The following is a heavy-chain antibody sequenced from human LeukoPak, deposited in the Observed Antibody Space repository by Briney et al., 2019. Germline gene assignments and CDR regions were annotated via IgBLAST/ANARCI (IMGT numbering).Heavy chain of an antibody. Sequence: GGSLRLSCAASGFTFSSYAMSWVRQAPGKGLEWVSYISSSSSTIYYADSVKGRFTISRDNAKNSLYLQMNSLRDEDTAVYYCARDLTRGYSYGSDYWGQGTLVTVSS. V-gene: IGHV3-48*02. CDR1: GFTFSSYA. J-gene: IGHJ4*02. D-gene: IGHD5-18*01. CDR2: ISSSSSTI. CDR3: ARDLTRGYSYGSDY.